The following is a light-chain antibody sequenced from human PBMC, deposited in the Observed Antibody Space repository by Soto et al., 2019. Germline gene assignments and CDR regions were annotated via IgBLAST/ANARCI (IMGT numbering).Light chain of an antibody. CDR3: CSYAGSSTLL. J-gene: IGLJ2*01. Sequence: QSALTQPASVSGSPGQSITISCTGTSSDIGSYNLVSWYQQHPGKAPKVMIYEGSKRPSGVSNRFSGSKSGNTASLTISGLQAEDEADYYCCSYAGSSTLLFGGGTK. CDR2: EGS. CDR1: SSDIGSYNL. V-gene: IGLV2-23*01.